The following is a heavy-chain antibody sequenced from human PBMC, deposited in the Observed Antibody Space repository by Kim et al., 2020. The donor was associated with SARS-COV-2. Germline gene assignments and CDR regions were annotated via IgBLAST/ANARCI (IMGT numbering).Heavy chain of an antibody. CDR2: IYYSGST. D-gene: IGHD3-3*01. V-gene: IGHV4-31*03. Sequence: SETLSLTCTVSGGSISSGGYYWSWIRQHPGKGLEWIGYIYYSGSTYYNPSLKSRVTISVDPSKNQFSLKLSSVTAADTAVYYCARAMGITIFGVVIVNWFDPWGQGTLVTVSS. CDR1: GGSISSGGYY. J-gene: IGHJ5*02. CDR3: ARAMGITIFGVVIVNWFDP.